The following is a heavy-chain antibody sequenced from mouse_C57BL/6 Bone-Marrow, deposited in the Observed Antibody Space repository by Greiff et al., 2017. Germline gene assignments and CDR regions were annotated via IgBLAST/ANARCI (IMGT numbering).Heavy chain of an antibody. CDR3: AVYDGDFDY. CDR1: GYAFSSSW. Sequence: QVQLQQPGPELVKPGASVKISCKASGYAFSSSWMNWVKQRPGKGLEWIGRIYPGDGDTNYNGKFKGKATLTADKSSSTAYMHLSSLTSEDSAVYFCAVYDGDFDYWGQGTTLTVSS. J-gene: IGHJ2*01. D-gene: IGHD2-12*01. V-gene: IGHV1-82*01. CDR2: IYPGDGDT.